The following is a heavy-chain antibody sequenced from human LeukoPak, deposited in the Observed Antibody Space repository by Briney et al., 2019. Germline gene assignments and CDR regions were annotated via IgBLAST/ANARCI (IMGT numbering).Heavy chain of an antibody. V-gene: IGHV3-30*18. J-gene: IGHJ4*02. CDR3: AKDSGGDFDY. CDR1: GFTFSSYG. D-gene: IGHD3-10*01. CDR2: ISYDGSNK. Sequence: PGGSLRLSCAASGFTFSSYGMHWVRQAPGKGLEWVAVISYDGSNKYYADSVKGRFTISRDNSKNTLYLQMNSLRAEDTAAYYCAKDSGGDFDYWGQGTLVTVSS.